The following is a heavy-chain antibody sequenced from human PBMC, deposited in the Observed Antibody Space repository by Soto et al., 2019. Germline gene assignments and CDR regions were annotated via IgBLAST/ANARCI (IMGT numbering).Heavy chain of an antibody. CDR3: AREGTIFGVVIGSGGYYCRDV. D-gene: IGHD3-3*01. Sequence: ASVKVACTSSGDTFYSYDITWVRQATGQGLEWMGWIIPIFGTANYAQKFQGRVTITADESTSTAYMELSSLRSEDTAVYYCAREGTIFGVVIGSGGYYCRDVWGQGTTVTVSS. J-gene: IGHJ6*02. CDR2: IIPIFGTA. V-gene: IGHV1-69*13. CDR1: GDTFYSYD.